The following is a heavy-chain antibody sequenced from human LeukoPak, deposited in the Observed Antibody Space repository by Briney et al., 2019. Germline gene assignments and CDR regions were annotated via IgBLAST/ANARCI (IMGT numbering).Heavy chain of an antibody. CDR3: ARDLSPVVRASPMGY. J-gene: IGHJ4*02. V-gene: IGHV3-30*03. CDR2: ITYDGYYK. CDR1: GFSFSSYG. D-gene: IGHD3-10*01. Sequence: GGSLRLSCAPSGFSFSSYGMHWVRQAPGKGLEWVALITYDGYYKYYSDSVKGRFTISSDTSKNTLSLQMNSLRAEDTAVYYCARDLSPVVRASPMGYWGQGTLVTVSS.